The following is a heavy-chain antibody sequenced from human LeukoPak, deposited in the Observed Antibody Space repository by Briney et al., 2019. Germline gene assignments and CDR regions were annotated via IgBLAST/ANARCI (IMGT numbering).Heavy chain of an antibody. V-gene: IGHV3-9*03. Sequence: PGGSLTLSCAASGFTFDDYAMHWVRQAPGKGLEWVSGISWNSGSIGYADSVKGRFTISRDNAKNSLYLQMNSLRAEDMALYYCAKDYGSGSGTFDAFDIWGQGTMVTVSS. CDR2: ISWNSGSI. J-gene: IGHJ3*02. CDR3: AKDYGSGSGTFDAFDI. D-gene: IGHD1-26*01. CDR1: GFTFDDYA.